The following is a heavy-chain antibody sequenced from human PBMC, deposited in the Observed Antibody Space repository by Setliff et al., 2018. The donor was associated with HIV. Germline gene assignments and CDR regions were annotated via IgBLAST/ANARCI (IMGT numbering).Heavy chain of an antibody. CDR2: IIPIFDTV. D-gene: IGHD3-16*01. Sequence: SVKVSCKASGGTSSSYGISWVRQAPGQGLEWMGGIIPIFDTVNYAQKFQGRVTITADESTSTAYMELSSLRSEDTAVYYCARDRRSAITFGGLNAVSISGLDVWGQGTTVTVSS. CDR3: ARDRRSAITFGGLNAVSISGLDV. J-gene: IGHJ6*02. V-gene: IGHV1-69*13. CDR1: GGTSSSYG.